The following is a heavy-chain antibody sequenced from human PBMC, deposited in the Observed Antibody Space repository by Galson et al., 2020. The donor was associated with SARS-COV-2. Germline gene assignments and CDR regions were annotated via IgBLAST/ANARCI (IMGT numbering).Heavy chain of an antibody. CDR1: GFTLSTYG. V-gene: IGHV3-23*01. D-gene: IGHD3-10*01. J-gene: IGHJ4*02. CDR2: ITGSGVST. Sequence: GGSLRLSCAASGFTLSTYGMSWVRQAPGKGLEWVSSITGSGVSTYYADSVKGRFTISRDNSKNTLYLQMNSLRAADTAVYYCAKDQGLTEAPKPGEFDYWGQGTLVTVSS. CDR3: AKDQGLTEAPKPGEFDY.